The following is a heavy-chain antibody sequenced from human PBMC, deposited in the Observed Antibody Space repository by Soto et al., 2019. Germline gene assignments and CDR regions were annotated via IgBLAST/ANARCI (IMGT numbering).Heavy chain of an antibody. J-gene: IGHJ5*02. V-gene: IGHV4-30-2*01. CDR3: ARLGCNITSCYTRWFDP. CDR2: IFHTGST. CDR1: GGSISSGGYS. Sequence: SETPALTCAVSGGSISSGGYSWSWIRQPPGKGLEWIGNIFHTGSTYYNPSLKSRVTMSVDRSKNEFSLKLSSVTAADTAVYYCARLGCNITSCYTRWFDPWGQGTLVTVSS. D-gene: IGHD2-2*02.